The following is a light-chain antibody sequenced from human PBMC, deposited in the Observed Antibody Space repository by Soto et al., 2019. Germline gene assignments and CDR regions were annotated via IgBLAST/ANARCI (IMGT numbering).Light chain of an antibody. J-gene: IGKJ1*01. Sequence: EIVLTQSPGTLSLSPGEGATHSCRASQSVASNCLAWYHQKPGQAPRLLIYGASSRATGIADRFSGSGSGTDFTLTIDRLEPEDFAVYYCQQYGTSPQSFGQGTKVEIK. V-gene: IGKV3-20*01. CDR3: QQYGTSPQS. CDR2: GAS. CDR1: QSVASNC.